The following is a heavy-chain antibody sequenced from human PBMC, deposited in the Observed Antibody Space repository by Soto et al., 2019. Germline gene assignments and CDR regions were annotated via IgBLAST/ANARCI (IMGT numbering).Heavy chain of an antibody. CDR2: INAGNGNT. V-gene: IGHV1-3*01. J-gene: IGHJ4*02. D-gene: IGHD6-13*01. CDR3: ARVSISWYSPGLDY. CDR1: GYTFTSYA. Sequence: KVSCKASGYTFTSYAMHWVRQSPGQRLEWMGWINAGNGNTKYSQKFQGRVTITRDTSASTAYMELSSLRSEDTAVYYCARVSISWYSPGLDYSCPGILVTVFS.